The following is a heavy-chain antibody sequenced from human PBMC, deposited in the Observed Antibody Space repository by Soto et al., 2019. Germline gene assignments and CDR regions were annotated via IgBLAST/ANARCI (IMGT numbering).Heavy chain of an antibody. D-gene: IGHD5-12*01. V-gene: IGHV3-33*01. J-gene: IGHJ4*02. CDR3: AREGKDIVATIRPYYFDY. Sequence: QVQLVESGGGVVQPGRSLRLSCAASGFTFSSYGMHWVRQAPSKGLEWVAVIWYDGSNKYYADSVKGRFTISRDNSKNTLYLQMNSLRAEDTAVYYCAREGKDIVATIRPYYFDYWGQGTLVTVSS. CDR1: GFTFSSYG. CDR2: IWYDGSNK.